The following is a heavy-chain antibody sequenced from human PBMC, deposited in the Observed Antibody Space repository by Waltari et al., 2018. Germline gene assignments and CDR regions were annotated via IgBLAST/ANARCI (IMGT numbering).Heavy chain of an antibody. Sequence: EVQLVESGGGLVQPGGSLRLSCAGSGFTFSSYEMNWVRQAPGKGLEWVSYISSSGGTIYYADSVKGRFTISIDNAKNSLYLQMNSLRAEDTAVYYCARETLPSYGDHLNYWGQGALVTVSS. D-gene: IGHD4-17*01. V-gene: IGHV3-48*03. J-gene: IGHJ4*02. CDR1: GFTFSSYE. CDR2: ISSSGGTI. CDR3: ARETLPSYGDHLNY.